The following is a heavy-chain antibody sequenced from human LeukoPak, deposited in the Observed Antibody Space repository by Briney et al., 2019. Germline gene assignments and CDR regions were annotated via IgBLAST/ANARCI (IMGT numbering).Heavy chain of an antibody. D-gene: IGHD6-13*01. Sequence: SETLSLTCTVSGGSISSSSYYWGWIRQPPGKGLEWIGSIYYSGSTYYNPSLKSRVTISVDTSKNQFSLKLSSVTAADTAVYYCARDIAAAGNPVCFDYWGQGTLVTVSS. J-gene: IGHJ4*02. CDR1: GGSISSSSYY. V-gene: IGHV4-39*07. CDR3: ARDIAAAGNPVCFDY. CDR2: IYYSGST.